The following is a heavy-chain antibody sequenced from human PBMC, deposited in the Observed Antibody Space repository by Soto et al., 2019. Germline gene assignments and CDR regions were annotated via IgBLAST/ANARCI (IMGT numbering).Heavy chain of an antibody. D-gene: IGHD3-22*01. J-gene: IGHJ4*02. CDR1: GFSFSAHD. CDR2: IDPSGNTM. V-gene: IGHV3-48*03. Sequence: HPGGSLRLSCAASGFSFSAHDLNWVRQAPGKGLEWISYIDPSGNTMHYADSVKGRFTISRDNAKNSLYLQMNSLRAEDTAVYYFSRDTTGLEDFDYCGQGTLVTVSS. CDR3: SRDTTGLEDFDY.